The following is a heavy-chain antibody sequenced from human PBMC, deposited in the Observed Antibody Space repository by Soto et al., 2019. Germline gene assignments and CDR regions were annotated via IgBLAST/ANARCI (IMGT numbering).Heavy chain of an antibody. CDR3: ANEYDSSGYYPDY. J-gene: IGHJ4*02. CDR2: ISWNSGTI. Sequence: GGSLRLSCAASGFSFDDYAMHWVRQAPGKGLEWVSGISWNSGTIGYADSVKGRFTISRDNAKNSLYLQMSSLRAEDTALYYCANEYDSSGYYPDYWGQGTLVTVSS. CDR1: GFSFDDYA. V-gene: IGHV3-9*01. D-gene: IGHD3-22*01.